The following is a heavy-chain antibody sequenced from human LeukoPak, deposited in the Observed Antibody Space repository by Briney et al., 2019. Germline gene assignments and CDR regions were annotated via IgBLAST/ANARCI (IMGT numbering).Heavy chain of an antibody. D-gene: IGHD5-18*01. CDR1: GYNFIDFG. V-gene: IGHV7-4-1*02. J-gene: IGHJ4*02. Sequence: GASVKVPCKASGYNFIDFGMNWVRQAPGQGLEWMGWINTRTGDPMYAQDFTGRFVFSVDTPRTTAYLQITSLKADDTAVYYCARAGTAMVDNWGQGTLVTVSS. CDR2: INTRTGDP. CDR3: ARAGTAMVDN.